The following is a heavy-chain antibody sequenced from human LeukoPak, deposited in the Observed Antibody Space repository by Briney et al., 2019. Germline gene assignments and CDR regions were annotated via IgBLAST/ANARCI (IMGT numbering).Heavy chain of an antibody. D-gene: IGHD6-13*01. CDR1: GYTFTSYG. CDR2: ISAYNGNT. Sequence: ASVKVSCKASGYTFTSYGISWVRQAPGQGLEWMGWISAYNGNTNYAQKLQGRVTMTTDTSTSTACMELRSLRSDDTAVYYCARVRSSWPDDAFDIWGQGTMVTVSS. J-gene: IGHJ3*02. CDR3: ARVRSSWPDDAFDI. V-gene: IGHV1-18*01.